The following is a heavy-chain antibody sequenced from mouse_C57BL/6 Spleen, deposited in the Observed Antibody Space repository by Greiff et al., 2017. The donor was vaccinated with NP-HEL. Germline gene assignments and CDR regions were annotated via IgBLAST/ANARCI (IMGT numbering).Heavy chain of an antibody. V-gene: IGHV5-9*01. CDR1: GFTFSSYT. D-gene: IGHD1-1*01. CDR2: ISGGGGNT. Sequence: EVQGVESGGGFVKPGGSLKLSCAASGFTFSSYTMPWVRQTPEKRLEWVATISGGGGNTYYPDSVKGRFTISRDNAKSTLYLQMSSLRSEDTALYYCARHDYYDSSYVDYWGQGTTLTVSS. J-gene: IGHJ2*01. CDR3: ARHDYYDSSYVDY.